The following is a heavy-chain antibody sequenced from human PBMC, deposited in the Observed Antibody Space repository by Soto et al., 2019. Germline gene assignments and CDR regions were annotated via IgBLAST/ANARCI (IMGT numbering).Heavy chain of an antibody. Sequence: GASVKVSCKASGYTFTSYGISWVRQAPGQGLEWMGWIVAGSGNTNYAQKFQERVTITTDMSTSTAYMELSSLRSEDTAVYYCAAVRYDSSGYYYGYGLDYWGQGTLVTVSS. CDR2: IVAGSGNT. J-gene: IGHJ4*02. D-gene: IGHD3-22*01. V-gene: IGHV1-58*02. CDR3: AAVRYDSSGYYYGYGLDY. CDR1: GYTFTSYG.